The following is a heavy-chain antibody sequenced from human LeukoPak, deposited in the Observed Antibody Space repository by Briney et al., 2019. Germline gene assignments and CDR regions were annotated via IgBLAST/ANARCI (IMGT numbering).Heavy chain of an antibody. CDR1: GYTFTSYG. CDR2: IIPILGIA. D-gene: IGHD3-22*01. Sequence: GASVKVSCKASGYTFTSYGISWVRQAPGQGLEWMGRIIPILGIANYAQKFQGRVTITADKSTSTAYMELSSLRSEDTAVYYCARDPTYYYDSSGYYRSSFGRAFDIWGQGTMVTVSS. CDR3: ARDPTYYYDSSGYYRSSFGRAFDI. V-gene: IGHV1-69*04. J-gene: IGHJ3*02.